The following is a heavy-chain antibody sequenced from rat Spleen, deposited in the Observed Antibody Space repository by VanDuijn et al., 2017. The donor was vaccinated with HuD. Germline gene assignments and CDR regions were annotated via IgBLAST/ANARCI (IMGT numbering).Heavy chain of an antibody. V-gene: IGHV5-27*01. D-gene: IGHD4-3*01. Sequence: EVQLVESGGGLVQPGRSLKLSCAASGFTFSNYYMAWVRQTPTKGLEWVASITNASGRTYYPDSVKGRFTISRDTAQNTLYLQMDSLRSDDTATYYCATEELGRGYFDYWGQGVMVTVSS. CDR3: ATEELGRGYFDY. J-gene: IGHJ2*01. CDR1: GFTFSNYY. CDR2: ITNASGRT.